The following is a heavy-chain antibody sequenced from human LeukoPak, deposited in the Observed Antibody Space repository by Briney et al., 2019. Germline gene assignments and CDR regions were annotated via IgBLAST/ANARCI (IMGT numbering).Heavy chain of an antibody. D-gene: IGHD1-26*01. CDR1: GGSISGSTYY. V-gene: IGHV4-61*01. J-gene: IGHJ6*03. Sequence: NPSETLSLTCTVSGGSISGSTYYWSWIRQPPGKGLEWIGYIYYSGSTNYNPSLKSRVTISVDTSKNQFSLKLSSVTAADTAVYYCARDRSRGSYLYYMDVWGKGTTVTVSS. CDR2: IYYSGST. CDR3: ARDRSRGSYLYYMDV.